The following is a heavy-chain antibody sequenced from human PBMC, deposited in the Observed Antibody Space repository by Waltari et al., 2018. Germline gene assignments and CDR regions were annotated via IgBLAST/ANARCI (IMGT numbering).Heavy chain of an antibody. J-gene: IGHJ5*02. Sequence: QVQLQESGPGLVKPSQTLSLTCTVSGASVSGGSSFWNWLRQPAGKGLEWIARIYTTGRTDYNPSLQSRVTISADTSKNELSLKMSSVTAADTAVYYCARSGYDSTEGWLDPWGPGTLVTVSS. CDR1: GASVSGGSSF. CDR3: ARSGYDSTEGWLDP. CDR2: IYTTGRT. V-gene: IGHV4-61*02. D-gene: IGHD3-22*01.